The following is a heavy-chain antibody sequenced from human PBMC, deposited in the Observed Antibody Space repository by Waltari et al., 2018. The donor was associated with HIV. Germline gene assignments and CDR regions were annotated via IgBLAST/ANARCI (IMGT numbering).Heavy chain of an antibody. V-gene: IGHV7-4-1*02. CDR1: GYTFTSYA. J-gene: IGHJ4*02. CDR2: INTNTGNP. CDR3: ARQREPDCSSTSCPRRFDY. D-gene: IGHD2-2*01. Sequence: QVQLVQSGSELKKPGASVKVSCKASGYTFTSYAMNWVRQAPGQGLEWMGWINTNTGNPTYAKGFTGRFVFSLDTSVSTAYLQISSLKAEDTAVYYCARQREPDCSSTSCPRRFDYWGQGTLVTVSS.